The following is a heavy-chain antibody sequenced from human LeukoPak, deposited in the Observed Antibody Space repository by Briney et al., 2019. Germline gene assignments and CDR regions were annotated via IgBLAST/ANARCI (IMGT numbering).Heavy chain of an antibody. J-gene: IGHJ6*02. V-gene: IGHV5-51*01. CDR2: VYPGDSDT. Sequence: RGESLKISCKGSGYSFTGSWIGWVRQMPGKGLEWMGIVYPGDSDTRYSPSFQGQVTISADKSINTAYLQWSSLKASDTAMYYCARHSVPSCSSTSCYHYYYYGMDVWGQGTTVTVS. CDR1: GYSFTGSW. D-gene: IGHD2-2*01. CDR3: ARHSVPSCSSTSCYHYYYYGMDV.